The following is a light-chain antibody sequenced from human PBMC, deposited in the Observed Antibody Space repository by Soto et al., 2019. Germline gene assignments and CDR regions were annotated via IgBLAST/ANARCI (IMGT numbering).Light chain of an antibody. V-gene: IGKV1-33*01. CDR3: QQYDNLPPT. Sequence: DIQMTQSPSSLSASVGDRVTITCHASQDISNYLNWYQQKPGKAPKLLIYDASNLETGVPSRFSGIGSGTGFTFTISSLQPEDIASYCCQQYDNLPPTFGQETKVEIK. CDR1: QDISNY. CDR2: DAS. J-gene: IGKJ1*01.